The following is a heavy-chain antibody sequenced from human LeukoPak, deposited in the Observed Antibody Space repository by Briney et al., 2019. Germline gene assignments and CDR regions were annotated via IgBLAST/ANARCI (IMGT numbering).Heavy chain of an antibody. CDR1: GGSISSSSYY. CDR3: ARDLRGYCGGDCYSDAFDI. J-gene: IGHJ3*02. V-gene: IGHV4-39*07. D-gene: IGHD2-21*02. CDR2: IYYSGST. Sequence: SETLSLTCTVSGGSISSSSYYWGWIRQPPGKGLEWIGSIYYSGSTYYNPSLKSRVTISVDTSKNQFSLKLSSVTAADTAVYYCARDLRGYCGGDCYSDAFDIWGQGTMVTVSS.